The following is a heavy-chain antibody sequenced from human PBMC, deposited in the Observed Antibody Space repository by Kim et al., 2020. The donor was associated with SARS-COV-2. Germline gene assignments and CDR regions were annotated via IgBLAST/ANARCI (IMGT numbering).Heavy chain of an antibody. CDR2: IKQDGSEK. D-gene: IGHD6-19*01. CDR1: GFTFSSYW. V-gene: IGHV3-7*03. Sequence: GGSLRLSCAASGFTFSSYWMSWVRQAPGKGLEWVANIKQDGSEKYYVDSVKGRFTISRDNAKNSLYLQMNSLRAEDTAVYYCARGPLAGTGWFDPWGQGTLVTVSS. J-gene: IGHJ5*02. CDR3: ARGPLAGTGWFDP.